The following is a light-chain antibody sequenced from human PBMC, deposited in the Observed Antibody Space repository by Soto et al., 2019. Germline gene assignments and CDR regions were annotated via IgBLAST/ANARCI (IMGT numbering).Light chain of an antibody. CDR3: QQYTTWPPIP. J-gene: IGKJ5*01. CDR2: GAS. Sequence: VMTQSPATLSVSPGERATLSCRASQFVSTNLAWYQHRPGQAPRLLIYGASTRATGIPARFSGSGSGTEFTLTISSLQSEDFAVYYCQQYTTWPPIPFGQGTRLE. CDR1: QFVSTN. V-gene: IGKV3-15*01.